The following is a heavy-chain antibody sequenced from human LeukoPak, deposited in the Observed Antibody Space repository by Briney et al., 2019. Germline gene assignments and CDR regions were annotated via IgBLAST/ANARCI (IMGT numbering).Heavy chain of an antibody. CDR3: ARRASVGGYAELVDY. CDR1: GGSISSGSYY. Sequence: PSQTLSLTCTVSGGSISSGSYYWGWIRQPPGKGLEWIGSIYYGGSTYYNPSLKSRVTISVDTSNNQFSLKLSSVTAADTAVYYCARRASVGGYAELVDYWGQGTLVTVSS. CDR2: IYYGGST. V-gene: IGHV4-39*01. J-gene: IGHJ4*02. D-gene: IGHD5-12*01.